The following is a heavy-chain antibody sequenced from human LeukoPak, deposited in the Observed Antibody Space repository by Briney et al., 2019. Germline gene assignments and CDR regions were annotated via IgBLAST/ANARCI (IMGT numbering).Heavy chain of an antibody. Sequence: GGSLRLSCAASGFTFSSYWMNWVRQAPGKGLEWVSAISGSGGSTYYADSVKGRFTISRDNSKNTLYLQMNSLRAEDTAVYYCARRRAAAVPYFDYWGQGTLVTVSS. D-gene: IGHD6-13*01. J-gene: IGHJ4*02. CDR3: ARRRAAAVPYFDY. CDR2: ISGSGGST. V-gene: IGHV3-23*01. CDR1: GFTFSSYW.